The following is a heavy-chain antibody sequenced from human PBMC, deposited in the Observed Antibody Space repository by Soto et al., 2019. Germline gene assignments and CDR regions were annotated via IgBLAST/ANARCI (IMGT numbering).Heavy chain of an antibody. CDR2: IKQDGSQK. CDR1: GFIFSSSW. J-gene: IGHJ6*02. D-gene: IGHD2-2*01. V-gene: IGHV3-7*03. CDR3: AKPQVHCSSTTCYSDYYYYYGMDV. Sequence: GGSLRLSCAASGFIFSSSWMSWVRQAPGKGLEWVANIKQDGSQKYYVDSVKGRFTISRDNAKNSLYLQMNSLRAEDTAVYYCAKPQVHCSSTTCYSDYYYYYGMDVWRQGNTVTVSS.